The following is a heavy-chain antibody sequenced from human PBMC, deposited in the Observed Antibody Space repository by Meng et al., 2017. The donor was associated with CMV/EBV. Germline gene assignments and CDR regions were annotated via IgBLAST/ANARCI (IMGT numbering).Heavy chain of an antibody. V-gene: IGHV3-9*01. Sequence: LSLTCAASGFPFDDYAMHWVRQAPGKGLEWVSGISWNSGSIGYADSVKGRFTISRDNDKNSLYLQMNSLRAEDTALYYCAKSQGYCSGGSCFIYDYWGQGTLVTVSS. D-gene: IGHD2-15*01. CDR1: GFPFDDYA. J-gene: IGHJ4*02. CDR2: ISWNSGSI. CDR3: AKSQGYCSGGSCFIYDY.